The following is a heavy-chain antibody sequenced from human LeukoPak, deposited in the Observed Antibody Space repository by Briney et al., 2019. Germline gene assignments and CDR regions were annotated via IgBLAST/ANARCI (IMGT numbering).Heavy chain of an antibody. CDR1: GGSFSGYY. CDR3: ASGRGLPLGY. V-gene: IGHV4-34*01. D-gene: IGHD7-27*01. J-gene: IGHJ4*02. Sequence: SETLSLTCAVYGGSFSGYYWSWIRQPPGKGLEWIGEINHSGSTNYNPSLKSRVTIPVDTSKNQFSLKLNSVTAADTAVYYCASGRGLPLGYWGQGTLVTVSS. CDR2: INHSGST.